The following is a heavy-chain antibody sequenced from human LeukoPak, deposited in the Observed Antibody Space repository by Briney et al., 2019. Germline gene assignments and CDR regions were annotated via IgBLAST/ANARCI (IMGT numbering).Heavy chain of an antibody. Sequence: ASVKVSCKASGYTFTSYGISWVRQAPGQGLEWMGWISAYNGNTNYAQKFQGRVTMTRDMSTSTVYMELSSLRSEDTAVYYCARGMATTPYYFDYWGQGTLVTVSS. J-gene: IGHJ4*02. V-gene: IGHV1-18*01. CDR3: ARGMATTPYYFDY. CDR2: ISAYNGNT. CDR1: GYTFTSYG. D-gene: IGHD5-24*01.